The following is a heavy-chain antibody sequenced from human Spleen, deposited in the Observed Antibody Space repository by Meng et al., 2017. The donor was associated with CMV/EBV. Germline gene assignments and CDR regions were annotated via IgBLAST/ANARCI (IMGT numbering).Heavy chain of an antibody. CDR2: IYYSGST. CDR3: ARLYTNYASLDY. CDR1: GGSITSHY. Sequence: SQTLSLTCGVSGGSITSHYWSWIRQPPGKGLEWIGNIYYSGSTNYNPSLKSRVTISVDTAKNHFSLKLSSVTAADTALYFCARLYTNYASLDYWGQGTLVTVSS. V-gene: IGHV4-59*11. D-gene: IGHD2-8*01. J-gene: IGHJ4*02.